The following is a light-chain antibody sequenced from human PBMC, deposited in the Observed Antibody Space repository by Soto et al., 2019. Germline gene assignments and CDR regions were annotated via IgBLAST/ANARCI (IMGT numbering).Light chain of an antibody. CDR1: QSISSW. J-gene: IGKJ1*01. CDR3: QKYDSYPWT. Sequence: DIQMTQSPSTLCGSVGDRVTITCRASQSISSWLAWYQQKPGKAPKLLIYGASYLQSGVPSRFSGSVSGTEFTLTISSLQPDDFATYYCQKYDSYPWTCGQGTKGDIK. CDR2: GAS. V-gene: IGKV1-5*01.